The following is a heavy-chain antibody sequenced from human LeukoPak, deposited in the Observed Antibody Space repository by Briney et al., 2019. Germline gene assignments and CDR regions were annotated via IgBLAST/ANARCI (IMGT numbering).Heavy chain of an antibody. V-gene: IGHV4-59*12. J-gene: IGHJ5*02. CDR2: IYYSGST. Sequence: SETLSLTCTDSGGSISSYYWSWIRQPPGKGLEWIGYIYYSGSTNYNPSLKSRVTISVDTSKNQFSLKLSSVTAADTAVYYCARGTITMIVVVQNWFDPWGQGTLVTVSS. D-gene: IGHD3-22*01. CDR1: GGSISSYY. CDR3: ARGTITMIVVVQNWFDP.